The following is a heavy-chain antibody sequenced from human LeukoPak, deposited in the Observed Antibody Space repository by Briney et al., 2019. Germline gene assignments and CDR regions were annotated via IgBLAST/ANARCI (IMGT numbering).Heavy chain of an antibody. CDR1: GGSISSSSYY. CDR3: ARTTEGYAGGPGYSYYYYMDV. V-gene: IGHV4-39*07. D-gene: IGHD5-12*01. Sequence: SETLSLTCTVSGGSISSSSYYWGWIRQPPGKGLEWIGSIYYSGSTYYNPSLKSRVTISVDTSKNQVSLKLRSVTAADTAVYYCARTTEGYAGGPGYSYYYYMDVWGKGTTVTISS. J-gene: IGHJ6*03. CDR2: IYYSGST.